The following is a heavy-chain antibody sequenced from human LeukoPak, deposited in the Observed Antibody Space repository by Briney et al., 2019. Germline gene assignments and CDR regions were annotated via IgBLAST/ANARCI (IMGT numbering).Heavy chain of an antibody. CDR1: GFPFSSYS. CDR2: ITSTSSSI. D-gene: IGHD5-12*01. CDR3: ARDRPNTGYDFDY. V-gene: IGHV3-48*02. Sequence: GGSLRLSCAASGFPFSSYSMNWVRQAPGKGLEWLSYITSTSSSIFYADSVKGRFTISRDNAKNSLYLQMNGLRDDDTAVYYCARDRPNTGYDFDYWGQGALVTVSS. J-gene: IGHJ4*02.